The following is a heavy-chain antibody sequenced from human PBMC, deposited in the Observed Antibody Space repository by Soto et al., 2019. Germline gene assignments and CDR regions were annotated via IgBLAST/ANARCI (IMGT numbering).Heavy chain of an antibody. CDR3: TSNYAYAEGYYWSGCDV. D-gene: IGHD3-16*01. Sequence: EVQLVESGGGFVLPGGSLRLSCAGSGFTFSRYWMHWLRQAPGKGLVWVSRISSYGSDTHYADSVKGRFTISRDNATNTLYLQLTSLRAGTTAVYYCTSNYAYAEGYYWSGCDVWGQATTLSVSS. J-gene: IGHJ6*02. CDR2: ISSYGSDT. CDR1: GFTFSRYW. V-gene: IGHV3-74*01.